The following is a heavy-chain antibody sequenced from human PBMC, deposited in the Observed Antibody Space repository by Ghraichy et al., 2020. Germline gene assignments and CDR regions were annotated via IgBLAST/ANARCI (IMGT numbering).Heavy chain of an antibody. D-gene: IGHD4-17*01. V-gene: IGHV4-59*01. CDR3: ARDRRAYGDPPGWFDP. Sequence: SETLSLTCTVSGGSISSYYWSWIRQPPGKGLEWIGYIYYSGSTNYNPSLKSRVTISVDTSKNQFSLKLSSVTAADTAVYYCARDRRAYGDPPGWFDPWGQGTLVTVSS. J-gene: IGHJ5*02. CDR2: IYYSGST. CDR1: GGSISSYY.